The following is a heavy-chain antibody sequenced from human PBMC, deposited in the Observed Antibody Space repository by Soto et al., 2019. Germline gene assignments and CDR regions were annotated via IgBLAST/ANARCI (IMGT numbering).Heavy chain of an antibody. Sequence: SETLSLTCAVYGGSFSGYYWSWIRQPPVKGLEWIGEINHSGGTNYNPSLKSRVTISVDTSKNQFSLKLTSVTAADTATYYCAREGHSSWEWLDPWGQGILVTVSS. CDR1: GGSFSGYY. D-gene: IGHD1-26*01. CDR2: INHSGGT. CDR3: AREGHSSWEWLDP. J-gene: IGHJ5*02. V-gene: IGHV4-34*01.